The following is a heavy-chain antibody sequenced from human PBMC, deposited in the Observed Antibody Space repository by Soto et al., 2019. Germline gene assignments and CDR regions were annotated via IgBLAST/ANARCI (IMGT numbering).Heavy chain of an antibody. V-gene: IGHV3-23*01. Sequence: EVQLLESGGGLVQPGGSLRLSCAASGFTFSSYAMSWVRQAPVKGLEWVSAISGSGGSTYYADSVKGRFTISRDNSKNTLYLQMNSLRAEDTAVYYCAKDGWSSSARGGVFDYWGQGTLVTVSS. J-gene: IGHJ4*02. CDR3: AKDGWSSSARGGVFDY. CDR1: GFTFSSYA. CDR2: ISGSGGST. D-gene: IGHD6-6*01.